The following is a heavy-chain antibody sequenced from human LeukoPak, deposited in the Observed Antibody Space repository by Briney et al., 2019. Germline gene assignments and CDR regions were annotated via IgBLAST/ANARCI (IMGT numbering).Heavy chain of an antibody. CDR1: GFTFSSYA. Sequence: GGSLRLSCAASGFTFSSYAMSWLRQATGKGLEWVSAISGSGGSTYYADSVKGRFTISRDNSKNTLYLQMNSLRAEDTAVYYCAKDRRSGWYYFDYWGERSLVTVSS. D-gene: IGHD6-19*01. CDR2: ISGSGGST. J-gene: IGHJ4*02. V-gene: IGHV3-23*01. CDR3: AKDRRSGWYYFDY.